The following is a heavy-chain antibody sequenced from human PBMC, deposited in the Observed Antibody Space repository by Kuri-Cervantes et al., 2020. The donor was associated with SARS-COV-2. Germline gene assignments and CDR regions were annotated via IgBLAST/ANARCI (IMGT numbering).Heavy chain of an antibody. Sequence: SVKVSCKASGGTFSSYAISWVRQAPGQGLEWMGGIIPIFGTANYAQKFQGRVTITADESTSTAYMELSSLRSEDTAVYYCARFRDGEEDYYYYYGVDVWGQGTTVTVSS. D-gene: IGHD3-10*01. J-gene: IGHJ6*02. V-gene: IGHV1-69*13. CDR2: IIPIFGTA. CDR3: ARFRDGEEDYYYYYGVDV. CDR1: GGTFSSYA.